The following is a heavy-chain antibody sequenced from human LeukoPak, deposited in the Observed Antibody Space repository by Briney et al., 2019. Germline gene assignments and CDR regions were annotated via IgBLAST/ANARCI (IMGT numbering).Heavy chain of an antibody. V-gene: IGHV3-23*01. J-gene: IGHJ4*02. D-gene: IGHD1-1*01. CDR2: INDNGGST. CDR1: GFTFSSYA. Sequence: GGSLRLSCAASGFTFSSYAINWVRQAPGKGLEWVSVINDNGGSTFYADSVKGRFTISRDNSRDTVFLQMSGLRVEDTAVYYCARSLKWNLVGFDYWGQGTLVTVSS. CDR3: ARSLKWNLVGFDY.